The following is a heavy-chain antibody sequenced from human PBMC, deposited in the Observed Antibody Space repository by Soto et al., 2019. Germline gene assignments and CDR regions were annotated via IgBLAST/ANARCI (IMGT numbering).Heavy chain of an antibody. Sequence: PGGSLRLSCAASGFILSSYWLHWVRQVPGTGLVWVSRLHSDGSTTTYAGSVKGRFTISRDNAKNTLYLQMNSLRAEDTAVYYCARELPTTIRGGYYYSYGMDVWGQGATVTVSS. J-gene: IGHJ6*02. CDR1: GFILSSYW. D-gene: IGHD2-2*02. CDR2: LHSDGSTT. V-gene: IGHV3-74*03. CDR3: ARELPTTIRGGYYYSYGMDV.